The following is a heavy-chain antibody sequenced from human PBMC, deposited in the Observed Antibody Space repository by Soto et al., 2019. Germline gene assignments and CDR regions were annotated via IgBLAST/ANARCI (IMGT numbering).Heavy chain of an antibody. Sequence: SETLSLTCTVSGGSISSYYWSWIRQPPGKGLEWIGYIYYSGSTNYNPSLKSRVTISVDTSKNQFSLKLSSVTAADTAVYYCATYGDYYHDAFDIWGQGTMVTVSS. D-gene: IGHD4-17*01. CDR3: ATYGDYYHDAFDI. V-gene: IGHV4-59*08. J-gene: IGHJ3*02. CDR1: GGSISSYY. CDR2: IYYSGST.